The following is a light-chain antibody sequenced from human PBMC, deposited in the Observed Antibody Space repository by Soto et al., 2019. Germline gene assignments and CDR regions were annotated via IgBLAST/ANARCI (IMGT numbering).Light chain of an antibody. Sequence: EIVMTQSPPTLSVSPGXGAXXXXRASQNVENKLAWYQQRPGQSPRLLICAASTRAPGVPARFSGSGSGTEFTLTISGLQSDDFALFFCQHYYKWPLSFGGGTKVDIK. CDR3: QHYYKWPLS. V-gene: IGKV3-15*01. CDR1: QNVENK. J-gene: IGKJ4*01. CDR2: AAS.